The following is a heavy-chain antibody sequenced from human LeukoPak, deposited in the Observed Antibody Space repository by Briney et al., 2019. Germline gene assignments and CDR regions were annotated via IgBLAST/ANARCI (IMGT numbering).Heavy chain of an antibody. J-gene: IGHJ4*02. CDR1: GVTLSSYA. D-gene: IGHD3-22*01. CDR3: AKVVVITFDY. CDR2: ISGSGGST. V-gene: IGHV3-23*01. Sequence: GGSLRLSCAASGVTLSSYAMSWARQAPGKGLEWVSAISGSGGSTYYADSVKGRFTISRDNSKNTLYLQMNSLRAEDTAVYYCAKVVVITFDYWGQGTLVTVSS.